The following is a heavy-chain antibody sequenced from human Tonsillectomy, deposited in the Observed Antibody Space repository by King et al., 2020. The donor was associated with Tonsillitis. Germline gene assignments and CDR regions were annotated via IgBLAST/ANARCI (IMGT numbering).Heavy chain of an antibody. CDR1: GFTFSSYN. CDR3: ARGTTTVTPLYYFDY. CDR2: ISSSSTYI. Sequence: VQLVESGGGLVNPGGSLRLSCAASGFTFSSYNMNWVRQAPGKGLEWVSSISSSSTYINYADSMKGRFTISRDNAKTSLYLQMNSLRAEDTAVYYCARGTTTVTPLYYFDYWGQGTLVTVSS. J-gene: IGHJ4*02. D-gene: IGHD4-17*01. V-gene: IGHV3-21*01.